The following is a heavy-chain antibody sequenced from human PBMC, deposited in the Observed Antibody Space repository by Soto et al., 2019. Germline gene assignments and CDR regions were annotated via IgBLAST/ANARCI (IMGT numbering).Heavy chain of an antibody. CDR2: ISGYNGNT. CDR3: ARDVFSGGAPACPDMDV. D-gene: IGHD2-15*01. J-gene: IGHJ6*02. Sequence: QVVLEQSGGEVKKPGASVKVSCKASGYTFSGYSITWVRQAPGQGMEWMGRISGYNGNTNYARTLRGRLTLTTDTSTSTAYMELRSLTSEDTAVYYCARDVFSGGAPACPDMDVWGQGTTVTVSS. CDR1: GYTFSGYS. V-gene: IGHV1-18*04.